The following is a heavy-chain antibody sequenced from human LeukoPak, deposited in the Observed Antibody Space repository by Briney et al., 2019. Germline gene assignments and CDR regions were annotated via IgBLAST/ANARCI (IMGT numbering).Heavy chain of an antibody. CDR3: ARGDRVFFDY. V-gene: IGHV3-20*04. J-gene: IGHJ4*02. Sequence: GGSLRLSCAASGFTFSSYAMSWVRQAPGKGLEWVSGINWNGGSTGYADSVKGRFTISRDNAKNSLYLQMNSLRAEDTALYYCARGDRVFFDYWGQGTLVTVSS. CDR1: GFTFSSYA. CDR2: INWNGGST. D-gene: IGHD3-22*01.